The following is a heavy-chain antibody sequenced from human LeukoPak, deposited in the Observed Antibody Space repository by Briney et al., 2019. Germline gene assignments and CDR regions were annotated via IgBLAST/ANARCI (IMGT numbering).Heavy chain of an antibody. J-gene: IGHJ4*02. CDR3: AGRLGYCSSNRCDYFDY. Sequence: ASVKVSCKASGYTFTSYYMHWVRQAPGQGLEWMGIINPSGGSTRNAQIFQGRVTMTRDTSTNTVYMELSRLRSDDTAVYYCAGRLGYCSSNRCDYFDYWGQGTLVTVSS. CDR2: INPSGGST. D-gene: IGHD2-2*01. V-gene: IGHV1-46*01. CDR1: GYTFTSYY.